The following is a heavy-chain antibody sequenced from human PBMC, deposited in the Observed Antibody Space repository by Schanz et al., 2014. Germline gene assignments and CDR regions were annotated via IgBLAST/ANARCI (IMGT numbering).Heavy chain of an antibody. CDR1: GLIFSTYT. CDR2: ISFSGNTI. J-gene: IGHJ6*02. CDR3: ATEGPRGTRHPINYYYAMDN. D-gene: IGHD6-6*01. V-gene: IGHV3-48*01. Sequence: EVQLVESGGGLVQPGGSLRLSCTTSGLIFSTYTLNWVRQAPGKGLEWISYISFSGNTIYYADSVKGRFTISRDNAKNSAFLQMNRLRAEDTAVYYCATEGPRGTRHPINYYYAMDNWGQGTKVTV.